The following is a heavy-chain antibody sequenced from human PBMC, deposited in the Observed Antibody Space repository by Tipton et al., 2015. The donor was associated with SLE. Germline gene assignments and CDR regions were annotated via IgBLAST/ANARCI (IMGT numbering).Heavy chain of an antibody. V-gene: IGHV4-4*02. D-gene: IGHD1-26*01. CDR1: GGSIRSSNW. J-gene: IGHJ4*02. CDR2: IHHSGST. Sequence: SLRLSCAVSGGSIRSSNWWSWVRQPPGKGLEWIGEIHHSGSTNSNPSLKSRVTISRDDSKNMMYLHMNSLRTEDTAVYYCATWDSGLWGQGTLVTVSS. CDR3: ATWDSGL.